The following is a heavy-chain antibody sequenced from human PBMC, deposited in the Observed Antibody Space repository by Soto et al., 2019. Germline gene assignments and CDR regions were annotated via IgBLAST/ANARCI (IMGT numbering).Heavy chain of an antibody. CDR2: IDPSDSYT. CDR3: ARRIAAAGHYYYYGMDV. J-gene: IGHJ6*02. V-gene: IGHV5-10-1*01. D-gene: IGHD6-13*01. Sequence: GESLKISCKGSGYSFTSYWISWVRQMPGKGLEWMGRIDPSDSYTNYSPSFQGHVTISADKPISTAYLQWSSLKASDTAMYYCARRIAAAGHYYYYGMDVWGQGTTVTVSS. CDR1: GYSFTSYW.